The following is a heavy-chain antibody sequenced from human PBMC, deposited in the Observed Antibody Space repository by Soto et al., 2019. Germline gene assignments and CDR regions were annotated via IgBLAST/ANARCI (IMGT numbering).Heavy chain of an antibody. CDR1: GVSLTSGNW. CDR2: IFHDGTA. Sequence: SETLSLTCAVSGVSLTSGNWLTWVRQSPQRGLEYIGEIFHDGTANYYPSFERRVAMSVDTSRNQFSLKLTSVTAADTAVYFCARLVYDTRLNYMYFDFWGPGTLVTVSS. V-gene: IGHV4-4*02. D-gene: IGHD3-10*01. J-gene: IGHJ4*02. CDR3: ARLVYDTRLNYMYFDF.